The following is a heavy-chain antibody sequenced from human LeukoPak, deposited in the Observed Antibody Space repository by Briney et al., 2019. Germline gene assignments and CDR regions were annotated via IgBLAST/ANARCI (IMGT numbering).Heavy chain of an antibody. D-gene: IGHD2-2*01. CDR1: GDSISSGGYY. CDR3: ARDGCSSTSCYHWFDP. V-gene: IGHV4-61*08. CDR2: IYYSGST. J-gene: IGHJ5*02. Sequence: SETLSLTCTVSGDSISSGGYYWSWIRQPPGKGLEWIGYIYYSGSTNYNPSLKSRVTISVDTSKNQFSLKLSSVTAADTAVYYCARDGCSSTSCYHWFDPWGQGTLVTVFS.